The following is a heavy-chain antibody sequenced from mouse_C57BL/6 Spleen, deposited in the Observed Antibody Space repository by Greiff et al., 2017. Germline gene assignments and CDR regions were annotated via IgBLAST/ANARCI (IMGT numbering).Heavy chain of an antibody. CDR3: AHGLYYAMDY. CDR2: IWGDGST. J-gene: IGHJ4*01. Sequence: VKLVESGPGLVAPSQCLSITCTVSGFSLTSYGVRWVRQPPGKGLEWLGVIWGDGSTNYHSAIVSRLSISKDNSKSQVFLKLNSLQTEDTATYYCAHGLYYAMDYWGQGTSVTVSS. CDR1: GFSLTSYG. V-gene: IGHV2-3*01.